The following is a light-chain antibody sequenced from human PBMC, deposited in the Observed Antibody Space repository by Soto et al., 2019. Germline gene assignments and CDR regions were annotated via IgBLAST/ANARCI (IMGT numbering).Light chain of an antibody. CDR2: DAS. J-gene: IGKJ5*01. CDR1: QSVSGW. Sequence: DIEMTRTPCALSASGGEAVTVACLASQSVSGWLAWYQQKPGEAPKLLIYDASALQSGVPSRFSGSRSGTEFTLTISSLQPEDFATYYCQQLMSYPITFGQGTRLEI. V-gene: IGKV1-5*01. CDR3: QQLMSYPIT.